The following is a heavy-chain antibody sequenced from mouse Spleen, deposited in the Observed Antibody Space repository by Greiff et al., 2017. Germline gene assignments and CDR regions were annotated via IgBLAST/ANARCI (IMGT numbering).Heavy chain of an antibody. V-gene: IGHV5-9*01. D-gene: IGHD1-3*01. CDR3: ARQKVREKLFAY. J-gene: IGHJ3*01. CDR1: GFTFSSYA. CDR2: ISSGGGNT. Sequence: EVMLVESGGGLVKLGGSLKLSCAASGFTFSSYAMSWVRQTPEKRLEWVATISSGGGNTYYPDSVKGRFTISRDNAKNTLYLQMSSLKSEDTAMYYCARQKVREKLFAYWGQGTLVTVSA.